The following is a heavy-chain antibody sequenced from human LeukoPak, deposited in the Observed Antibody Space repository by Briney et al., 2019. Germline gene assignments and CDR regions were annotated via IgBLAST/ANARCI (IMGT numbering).Heavy chain of an antibody. CDR3: AARDEYYYDSSGRWFDP. D-gene: IGHD3-22*01. CDR2: INHSGST. J-gene: IGHJ5*02. Sequence: SETLSLTCAVYGGSFSGYYWSWIRQPPGKGLEWIGEINHSGSTNYNPSLKSRVTISVDTSKNQFSLKLSSVTAADTAVYYCAARDEYYYDSSGRWFDPWGQGTLVTVSS. V-gene: IGHV4-34*01. CDR1: GGSFSGYY.